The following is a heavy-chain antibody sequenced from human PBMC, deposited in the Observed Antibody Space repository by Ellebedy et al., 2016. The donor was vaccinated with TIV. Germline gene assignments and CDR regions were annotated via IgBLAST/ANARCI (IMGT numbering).Heavy chain of an antibody. CDR3: ARDPGYCSGGSCYRSYGMDV. Sequence: GSLRLSXTVSGGSISSYYWSWIRQPAGKGLEWIGRIYTSGSTNYNPSLKSRVTMSVDTSKNQFSLKLSSVTAADTAVYYCARDPGYCSGGSCYRSYGMDVWGQGTTVTVSS. V-gene: IGHV4-4*07. CDR1: GGSISSYY. J-gene: IGHJ6*02. CDR2: IYTSGST. D-gene: IGHD2-15*01.